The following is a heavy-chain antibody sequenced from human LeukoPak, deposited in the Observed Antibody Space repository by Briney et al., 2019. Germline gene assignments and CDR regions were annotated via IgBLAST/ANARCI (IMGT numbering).Heavy chain of an antibody. J-gene: IGHJ3*01. V-gene: IGHV4-59*01. Sequence: TSKTLSLTCTVSGGSINSYYWNWIRQPPGKGLEWIGYINYSGSTNYNPSLKSRVTISVDTSKNQFSLKLSSVTAADTAVYYCARDQGYAAYWGQGTMVTVSS. CDR3: ARDQGYAAY. CDR1: GGSINSYY. D-gene: IGHD5-12*01. CDR2: INYSGST.